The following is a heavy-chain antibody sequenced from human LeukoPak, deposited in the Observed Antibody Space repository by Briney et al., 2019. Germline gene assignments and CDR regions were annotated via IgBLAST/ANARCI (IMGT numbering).Heavy chain of an antibody. CDR2: IWYDGGNK. CDR1: GFTFSSYG. J-gene: IGHJ6*02. CDR3: ARPKYSSSSYYYYGMDV. D-gene: IGHD6-6*01. Sequence: GGSLRLSCAASGFTFSSYGMYWVRQAPGKGLEWVAVIWYDGGNKYYADSVKGRFTISRDNSKNTLYLQMNSLRAEDTAVYYCARPKYSSSSYYYYGMDVWGQGTTVTVSS. V-gene: IGHV3-33*01.